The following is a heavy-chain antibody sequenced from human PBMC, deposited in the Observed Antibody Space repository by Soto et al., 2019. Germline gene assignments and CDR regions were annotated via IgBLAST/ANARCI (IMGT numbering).Heavy chain of an antibody. D-gene: IGHD5-18*01. CDR3: ARSGYGFAWGY. CDR1: GFTFSSYA. Sequence: GGSLRLSCAASGFTFSSYAMNWVRQGPGKGLEWVSVISGSGGSTYYAESVKGRFTISRDNSKNRLDLQMNSLRAEDTAMYYCARSGYGFAWGYWGQGTLVIVTS. CDR2: ISGSGGST. V-gene: IGHV3-23*01. J-gene: IGHJ4*02.